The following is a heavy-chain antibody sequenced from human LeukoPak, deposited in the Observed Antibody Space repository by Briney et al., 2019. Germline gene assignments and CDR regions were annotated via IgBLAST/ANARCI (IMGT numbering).Heavy chain of an antibody. CDR3: AGRRYYDSTGYFE. CDR1: GDYISSSSYY. CDR2: IYHSGRT. D-gene: IGHD3-22*01. V-gene: IGHV4-39*01. J-gene: IGHJ1*01. Sequence: SETLSLTCAVSGDYISSSSYYWGWIRQSPGTGLEWIGDIYHSGRTYYNPSLKSRVAISIDTSKNQFSLRLRSMTAADTAVFYCAGRRYYDSTGYFEWGRGTLVTVSS.